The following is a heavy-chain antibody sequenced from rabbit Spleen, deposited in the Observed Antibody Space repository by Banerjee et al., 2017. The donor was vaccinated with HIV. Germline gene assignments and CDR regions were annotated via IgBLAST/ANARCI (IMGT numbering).Heavy chain of an antibody. CDR3: VRGASSSGYYSL. J-gene: IGHJ4*01. CDR2: IDAVFGTT. Sequence: QLVESGGGLVQPGESLKLSCKASGFDFSNYGVSWVRQAPGKGLEWIGYIDAVFGTTSYATWVNGRFTISSHNAQNTLFLQLNSLTAADTATYFCVRGASSSGYYSLWGQGTLVTVS. CDR1: GFDFSNYG. D-gene: IGHD1-1*01. V-gene: IGHV1S7*01.